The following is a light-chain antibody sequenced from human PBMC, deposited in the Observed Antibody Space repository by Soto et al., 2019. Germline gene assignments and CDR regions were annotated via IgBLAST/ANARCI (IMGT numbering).Light chain of an antibody. CDR3: QQKDT. CDR1: QSIDTF. V-gene: IGKV1-39*01. CDR2: AAS. J-gene: IGKJ2*01. Sequence: DIQMTQSPSSLSASVGDRVTITCRASQSIDTFLNWYQQKPGKAPKLLIYAASSLQSRVPSRFSGCGSGTDFTLTISSLQPEDVATYYCQQKDTFGHGTKLEI.